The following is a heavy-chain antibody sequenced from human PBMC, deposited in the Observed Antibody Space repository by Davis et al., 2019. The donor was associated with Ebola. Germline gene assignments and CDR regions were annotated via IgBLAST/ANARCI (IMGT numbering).Heavy chain of an antibody. Sequence: AASVNSCKASGYTFTTYGMNWVRQAPGQGLEWMGWINPNTGNPTYAQDFTGRFVFSVDSSVSTTYLQISSLKAEDTAVYYCARDLVGPTVAWGQGTLVTVSS. V-gene: IGHV7-4-1*02. J-gene: IGHJ5*02. CDR3: ARDLVGPTVA. CDR2: INPNTGNP. CDR1: GYTFTTYG. D-gene: IGHD4-23*01.